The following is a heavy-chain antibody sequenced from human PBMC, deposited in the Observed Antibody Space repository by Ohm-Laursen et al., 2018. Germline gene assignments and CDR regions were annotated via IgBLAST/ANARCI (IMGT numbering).Heavy chain of an antibody. CDR1: GFMFSDYS. D-gene: IGHD1-26*01. Sequence: SLRLSCAASGFMFSDYSMSWVRQAPGKGLEWVSAISGSGGSTYYADSVKGRFTISRDNSKNTLYLQMNSLRAEDTAVYYCARDRANGGSHHDYWGQGTLVTVSS. J-gene: IGHJ4*02. CDR2: ISGSGGST. V-gene: IGHV3-23*01. CDR3: ARDRANGGSHHDY.